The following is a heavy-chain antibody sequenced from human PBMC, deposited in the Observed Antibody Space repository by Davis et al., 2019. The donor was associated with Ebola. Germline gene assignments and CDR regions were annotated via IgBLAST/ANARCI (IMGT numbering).Heavy chain of an antibody. CDR1: GGSISSGGYS. V-gene: IGHV4-30-2*01. Sequence: LRLSCAVSGGSISSGGYSWSWIRQPPGKGLEWIGYIYHSGSTYYNPSLKSRVTISVDTSKNQFSLKLSSVTAADTAVYYCARANPYYYDSSGYVGYYFGMDVWGQGTTVTVSS. J-gene: IGHJ6*02. CDR2: IYHSGST. D-gene: IGHD3-22*01. CDR3: ARANPYYYDSSGYVGYYFGMDV.